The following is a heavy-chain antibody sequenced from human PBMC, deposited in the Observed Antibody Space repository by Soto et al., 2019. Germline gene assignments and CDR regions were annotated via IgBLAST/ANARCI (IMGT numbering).Heavy chain of an antibody. CDR2: ISAYNGNT. V-gene: IGHV1-18*01. D-gene: IGHD2-15*01. J-gene: IGHJ4*02. Sequence: QVQLVQSGAEVKKPGASVKVSCKASGYTFTSYYISWVRQAPGQGLEWMGWISAYNGNTNYAQKLQGRVTMTTYTITTTAYMELTRLRSHATAVYYSARQTPTADYWGQGTLVTVSS. CDR3: ARQTPTADY. CDR1: GYTFTSYY.